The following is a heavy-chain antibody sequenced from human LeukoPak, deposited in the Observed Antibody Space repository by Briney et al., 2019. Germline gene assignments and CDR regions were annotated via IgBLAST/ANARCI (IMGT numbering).Heavy chain of an antibody. CDR2: IRYDGSTK. V-gene: IGHV3-30*02. J-gene: IGHJ5*02. CDR3: ARGLAVAGSSWFDP. Sequence: GGSLRLSCAASGFTFSSFGMHWVRQAPGKGLEWVAFIRYDGSTKHYADSVKGRFTFSRDNSKNTLYLQMNSLRGEDTGVYYCARGLAVAGSSWFDPWGQGTLVSVSS. CDR1: GFTFSSFG. D-gene: IGHD6-19*01.